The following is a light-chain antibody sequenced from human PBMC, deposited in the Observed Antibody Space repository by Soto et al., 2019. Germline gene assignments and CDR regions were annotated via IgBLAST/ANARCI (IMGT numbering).Light chain of an antibody. V-gene: IGKV1-39*01. Sequence: DIQMTQSPSSLSASVGDRVTITCRASQSISSSLNWYPQKPGKAPNLLIYATSSLQSGVPSRFICSGAGTECTRSISSLQREDVAIDDCQQSYSSTWTFCQGTKVDIK. CDR2: ATS. CDR3: QQSYSSTWT. J-gene: IGKJ1*01. CDR1: QSISSS.